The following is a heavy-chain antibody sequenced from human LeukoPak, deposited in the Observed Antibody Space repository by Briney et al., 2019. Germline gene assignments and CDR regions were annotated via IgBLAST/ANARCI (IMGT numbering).Heavy chain of an antibody. D-gene: IGHD1-26*01. CDR1: GGSISSGGYS. CDR3: ARDLGSYYEYWFDP. J-gene: IGHJ5*02. Sequence: SQTLSLTCAVSGGSISSGGYSWSWIRQPPGKGLEWIGYIYHSGSTYYNPSLKSRVTMSVDTSKNQFSLKLSSVTAADTAVYYCARDLGSYYEYWFDPWGQGTLVTVSS. V-gene: IGHV4-30-2*01. CDR2: IYHSGST.